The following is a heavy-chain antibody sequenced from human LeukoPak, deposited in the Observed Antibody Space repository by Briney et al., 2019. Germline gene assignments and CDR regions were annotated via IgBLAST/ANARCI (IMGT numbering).Heavy chain of an antibody. CDR1: GNSISNTYY. D-gene: IGHD1-26*01. J-gene: IGHJ4*02. V-gene: IGHV4-38-2*01. Sequence: SETLSLTCAVSGNSISNTYYWGWIRPPPGKELEWIGSIYNSGSTHYNPSLKSRVTISVDTSKNQFSLKLSSVTAADTAVYYCARNSSGNCFDYWGQGTLVTVSS. CDR3: ARNSSGNCFDY. CDR2: IYNSGST.